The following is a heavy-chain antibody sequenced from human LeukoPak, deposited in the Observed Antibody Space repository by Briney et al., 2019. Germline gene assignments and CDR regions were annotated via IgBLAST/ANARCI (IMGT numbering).Heavy chain of an antibody. CDR1: GDSVSSNSAA. J-gene: IGHJ6*02. CDR3: ARDRREDSRYYYYYYGMDV. D-gene: IGHD3-16*02. CDR2: TYYRAKWYN. Sequence: SQTLSLTCGISGDSVSSNSAACNSIRQSPSGGLEWLGRTYYRAKWYNDYEVSVKSLITINPDTSKNQFSLQLSSVTPEDTAVYYCARDRREDSRYYYYYYGMDVWGQGTTVTVSS. V-gene: IGHV6-1*01.